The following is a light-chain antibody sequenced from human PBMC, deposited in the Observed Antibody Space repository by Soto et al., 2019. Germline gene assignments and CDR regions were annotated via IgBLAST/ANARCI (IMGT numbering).Light chain of an antibody. CDR3: QQYNTWPPGT. J-gene: IGKJ5*01. CDR1: QSVSSN. V-gene: IGKV3-15*01. Sequence: ETVMTQSPATLSVSPGERATLSCRASQSVSSNVAWYQQTPGQAPRLLIYGASTRATGIPDRFSGSGSGTEFTLTICSLQSEDFAVYYCQQYNTWPPGTFGQGTRLDIK. CDR2: GAS.